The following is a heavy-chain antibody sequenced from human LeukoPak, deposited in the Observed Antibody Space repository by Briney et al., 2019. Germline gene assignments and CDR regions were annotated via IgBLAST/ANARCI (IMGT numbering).Heavy chain of an antibody. CDR1: GFTFSDFY. CDR2: ISSSGSTM. J-gene: IGHJ4*02. V-gene: IGHV3-11*01. CDR3: AKGGDTFDY. Sequence: GGSLRLSCAASGFTFSDFYMSRIRQAPGKGLEWVSYISSSGSTMYYADSVKGRFTISRDNAENSLYLQMNSLRAEDTAVYYCAKGGDTFDYWGQGTLVTVSS.